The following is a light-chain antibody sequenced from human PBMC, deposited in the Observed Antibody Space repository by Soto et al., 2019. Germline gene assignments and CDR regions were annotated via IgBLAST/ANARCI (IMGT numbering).Light chain of an antibody. CDR1: QSVNSN. Sequence: ETVLTQSPGTLSLSPGERATLSCRASQSVNSNLAWYQQKPGQAPRLLIYGASSRATGIPARFSGSGSGTEFTLTITSLQSEYFAVYYRQNYKRWPRTFVQGT. CDR3: QNYKRWPRT. J-gene: IGKJ5*01. CDR2: GAS. V-gene: IGKV3-15*01.